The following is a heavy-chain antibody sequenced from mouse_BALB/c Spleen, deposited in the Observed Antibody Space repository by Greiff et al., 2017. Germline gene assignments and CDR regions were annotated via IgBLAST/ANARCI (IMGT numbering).Heavy chain of an antibody. CDR1: GYSITSGYY. CDR2: ISYDGSN. V-gene: IGHV3-6*02. CDR3: ARERGNRYAVDY. J-gene: IGHJ4*01. Sequence: EVKLMESGPGLVKPSQSLSLTCSVTGYSITSGYYWNWIRQFPGNKLEWMGYISYDGSNNYNPSLKNRISITRDTSKNQFFLKLNSVTTEDTATYYCARERGNRYAVDYWGQGTSVTVSS. D-gene: IGHD2-1*01.